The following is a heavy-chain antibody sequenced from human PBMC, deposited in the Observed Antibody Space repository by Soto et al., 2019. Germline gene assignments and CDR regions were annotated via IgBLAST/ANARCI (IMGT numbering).Heavy chain of an antibody. Sequence: EVQLLESGGGLVQPGGSLRLSCAASGFTFRSYAMNWVRQAPGKGLEWVSAISGSGGSTYYAASVKGRFTISRDDSKSTLFLRITRLRAEDTAFYYCASDSEAAYSGYDSYYYYMDVWGKGTTVIVSS. CDR3: ASDSEAAYSGYDSYYYYMDV. V-gene: IGHV3-23*01. CDR1: GFTFRSYA. D-gene: IGHD5-12*01. CDR2: ISGSGGST. J-gene: IGHJ6*03.